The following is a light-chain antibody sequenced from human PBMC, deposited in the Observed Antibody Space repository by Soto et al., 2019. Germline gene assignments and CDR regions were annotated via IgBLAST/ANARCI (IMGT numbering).Light chain of an antibody. CDR3: QQYNNWPRGT. CDR1: QSVSSN. V-gene: IGKV3-15*01. Sequence: IELTQSPATLSVSPGERATLSCRASQSVSSNLAWYQQKPGQAPRLLIYGASTRATGIPARFGGSGSGTEFTLTISSLQSEDFAVYYCQQYNNWPRGTFGQGTKVDIK. CDR2: GAS. J-gene: IGKJ1*01.